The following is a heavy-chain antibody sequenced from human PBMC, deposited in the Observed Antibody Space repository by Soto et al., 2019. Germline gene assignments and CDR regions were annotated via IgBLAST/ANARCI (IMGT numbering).Heavy chain of an antibody. V-gene: IGHV1-69*12. D-gene: IGHD5-18*01. Sequence: QVQLVQSGAEVKKPGSSVKVSCKASGGTFSSYAISWVRQAPGQGLEWMGGSIPIFGTANDAQKFQGRVTITADESTIKAYMELSSMRSEDTAVYYCARDAGYSYGYMGSFDYWGQGTLVTVSS. CDR2: SIPIFGTA. J-gene: IGHJ4*02. CDR1: GGTFSSYA. CDR3: ARDAGYSYGYMGSFDY.